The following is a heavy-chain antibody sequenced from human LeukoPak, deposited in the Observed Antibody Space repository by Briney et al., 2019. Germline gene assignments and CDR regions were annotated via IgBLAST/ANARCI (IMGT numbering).Heavy chain of an antibody. V-gene: IGHV1-69*13. D-gene: IGHD6-13*01. CDR1: GGTFSSYA. CDR3: ARDSGSSDAFDI. J-gene: IGHJ3*02. CDR2: TIPIFGTA. Sequence: ASVKVSCKASGGTFSSYAIIWVRQAPGQGLEWMGGTIPIFGTANYAQKFQGRVTITADESTSTAYMELSSLRSEDTAVYYCARDSGSSDAFDIWGQGTMVTVSS.